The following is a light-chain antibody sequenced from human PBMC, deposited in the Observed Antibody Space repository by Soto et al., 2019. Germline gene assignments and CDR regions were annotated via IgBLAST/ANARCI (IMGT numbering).Light chain of an antibody. CDR3: QWCGSSRMYT. Sequence: EIVLTQSPGTLSLSPGERATLSCRASQSVSSSYLAWYQQKPGQAPRLLIYGASSRATDIPATFSGSGSGNRLALTISSLEPEDFAGYYCQWCGSSRMYTFGQGTKLEIK. J-gene: IGKJ2*01. CDR2: GAS. V-gene: IGKV3-20*01. CDR1: QSVSSSY.